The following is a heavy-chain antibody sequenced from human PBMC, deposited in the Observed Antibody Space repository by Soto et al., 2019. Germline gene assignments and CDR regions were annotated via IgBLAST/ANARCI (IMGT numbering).Heavy chain of an antibody. Sequence: SVKVSCKASGGTFSSYAISWVRQAPGQGLEWMGGIIPIFGTANYAQKFQGRVTITADESTSTAYMELSSLRSEDTAVYYCARSDTAMVTFSTAFDYWGQGTLVTVSS. CDR1: GGTFSSYA. V-gene: IGHV1-69*13. J-gene: IGHJ4*02. CDR2: IIPIFGTA. CDR3: ARSDTAMVTFSTAFDY. D-gene: IGHD5-18*01.